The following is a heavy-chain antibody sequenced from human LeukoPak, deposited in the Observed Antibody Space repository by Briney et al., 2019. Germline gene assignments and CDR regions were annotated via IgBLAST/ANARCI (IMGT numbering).Heavy chain of an antibody. J-gene: IGHJ5*02. D-gene: IGHD2-2*01. V-gene: IGHV3-30*04. Sequence: PGGSLRLSCAASGFTFSSYAMHWVRQAPGKGLEWVAVISYDGSNKYYADSVKGRFTISRDNSKNTLYLQMNSLRADDTAVHYCARDPGDCSSTSCYQDNWFDPWGQGTLVTVSS. CDR3: ARDPGDCSSTSCYQDNWFDP. CDR2: ISYDGSNK. CDR1: GFTFSSYA.